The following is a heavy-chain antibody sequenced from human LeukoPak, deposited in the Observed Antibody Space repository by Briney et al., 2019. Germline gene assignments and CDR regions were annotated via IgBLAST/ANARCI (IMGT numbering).Heavy chain of an antibody. D-gene: IGHD2/OR15-2a*01. V-gene: IGHV1-46*01. CDR3: ARGGVIGPNDY. CDR2: INPSGGST. Sequence: ASVNVSCTASGYTFTSDYMHWVRQAPGQGLEWMGIINPSGGSTSYAPKFQGRVTMTRDTSTSKVYMELSSLRSADTAVYYCARGGVIGPNDYWGQGTLVTVSS. J-gene: IGHJ4*02. CDR1: GYTFTSDY.